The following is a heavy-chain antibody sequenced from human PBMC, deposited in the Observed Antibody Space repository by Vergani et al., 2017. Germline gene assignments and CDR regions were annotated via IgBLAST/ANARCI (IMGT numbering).Heavy chain of an antibody. V-gene: IGHV3-11*01. J-gene: IGHJ4*02. Sequence: QVQLVESGGGLVQPGGSLRISCTASGFTLSDYYMSWIRQAPGKGLEWVSYISSSGSTKNYVDSVKGRFTISRDNAKNSLFLQMNSLSADDTAMYYCARMGNYYGGYFDYWGQGTLVTVSS. CDR2: ISSSGSTK. CDR1: GFTLSDYY. D-gene: IGHD3-10*01. CDR3: ARMGNYYGGYFDY.